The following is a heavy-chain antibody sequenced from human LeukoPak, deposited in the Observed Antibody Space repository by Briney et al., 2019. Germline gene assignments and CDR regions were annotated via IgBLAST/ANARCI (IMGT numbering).Heavy chain of an antibody. CDR3: ARRIFRIQSRFDY. Sequence: PSETLSLTCAVSGGSISSGGYSWSWIRQPPGKGLEWIGYIYHSGSTYYNPSLKSRVTISVDTSKNQFSLKLSSVTAADTAVYYCARRIFRIQSRFDYWGQGTLVTVSS. D-gene: IGHD3-3*02. CDR1: GGSISSGGYS. J-gene: IGHJ4*02. V-gene: IGHV4-30-2*01. CDR2: IYHSGST.